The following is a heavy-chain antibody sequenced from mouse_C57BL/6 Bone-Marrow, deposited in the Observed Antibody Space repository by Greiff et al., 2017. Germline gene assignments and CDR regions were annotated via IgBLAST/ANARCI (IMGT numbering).Heavy chain of an antibody. CDR2: IYPTSGRT. CDR1: GYTFTSYW. D-gene: IGHD4-1*01. V-gene: IGHV1-55*01. Sequence: QVQLQQPGAELVKPGASVKMSCKASGYTFTSYWITWVKQRPGQGLEWIGDIYPTSGRTNYNEKFKSKAILTVDTSSNTAYMQLRRLTSEDSAVFYCARSGPLGRSFDYWGQGTTLTVSS. J-gene: IGHJ2*01. CDR3: ARSGPLGRSFDY.